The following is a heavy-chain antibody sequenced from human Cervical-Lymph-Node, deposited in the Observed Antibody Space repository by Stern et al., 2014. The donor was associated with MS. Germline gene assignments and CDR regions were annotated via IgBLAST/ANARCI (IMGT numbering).Heavy chain of an antibody. V-gene: IGHV1-18*01. J-gene: IGHJ6*02. CDR3: ARDLNFSHYGLDV. Sequence: VQLVESGAEVKKPGASVKVSCKASGYTFNSYGITWVRQAPGQGLEWMGWISIYNGDTNHAQNLQGRVTMTTDTSRNTAYMELRSLRSDDSAIYYCARDLNFSHYGLDVWGQGTTVTVSS. D-gene: IGHD1-7*01. CDR2: ISIYNGDT. CDR1: GYTFNSYG.